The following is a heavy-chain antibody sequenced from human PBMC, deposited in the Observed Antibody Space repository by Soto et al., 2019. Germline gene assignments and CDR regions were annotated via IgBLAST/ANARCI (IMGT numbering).Heavy chain of an antibody. J-gene: IGHJ4*02. CDR2: ISGSGGST. Sequence: PGGSLRLSCAASGFTFSSYAMGWVRQAPGKGLEWVSAISGSGGSTYYADSVKGRFTISRDNSKNTLYLQMNSLRAEDTAVYYCAKDYDFWSGSAFDYWGQGTLVTVSS. CDR3: AKDYDFWSGSAFDY. V-gene: IGHV3-23*01. D-gene: IGHD3-3*01. CDR1: GFTFSSYA.